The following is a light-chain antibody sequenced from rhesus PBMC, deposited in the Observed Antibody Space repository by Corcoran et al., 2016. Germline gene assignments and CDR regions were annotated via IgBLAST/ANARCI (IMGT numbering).Light chain of an antibody. CDR1: QGFSSW. CDR3: QQYSTRPLI. J-gene: IGKJ4*01. CDR2: KAS. Sequence: DIQMTQSPSSLSASVGDTVTITCRASQGFSSWLAWYQQKPGKAPKLLVYKASSLQSGVPSSFSGSGSGTDFTLTISSLQSEDFATYYCQQYSTRPLIFGGGTKVELK. V-gene: IGKV1-22*01.